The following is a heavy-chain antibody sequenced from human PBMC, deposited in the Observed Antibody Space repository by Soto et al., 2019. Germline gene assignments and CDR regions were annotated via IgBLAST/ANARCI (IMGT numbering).Heavy chain of an antibody. CDR2: IYYSGST. D-gene: IGHD3-10*01. Sequence: PATLSLTCTVTGGSISSYYWSWIRQPPGMGLEWIGYIYYSGSTNYNPSLKSRVTISVDTSKNQFSLKLSSVTAADTAVYYCARDGPSPAYYGSGSSGYFDYWGQGTLVTVSS. V-gene: IGHV4-59*12. CDR1: GGSISSYY. J-gene: IGHJ4*02. CDR3: ARDGPSPAYYGSGSSGYFDY.